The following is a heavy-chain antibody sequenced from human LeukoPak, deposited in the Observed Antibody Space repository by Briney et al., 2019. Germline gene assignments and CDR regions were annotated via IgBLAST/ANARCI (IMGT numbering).Heavy chain of an antibody. CDR1: GYTFTGYY. D-gene: IGHD3-22*01. CDR3: ARDPKDDTSGYHYFDY. J-gene: IGHJ4*02. CDR2: INPNSGGT. Sequence: ASVKVSCKASGYTFTGYYMHWVRQAPGQGLEWMGWINPNSGGTNYAQKFQGRVTMTRDTSISTAYMELSRLRSDDTAVYYCARDPKDDTSGYHYFDYWGQGTLVTVSS. V-gene: IGHV1-2*02.